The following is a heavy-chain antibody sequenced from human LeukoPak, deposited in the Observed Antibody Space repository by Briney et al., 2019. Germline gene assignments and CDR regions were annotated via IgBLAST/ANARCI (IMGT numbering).Heavy chain of an antibody. J-gene: IGHJ4*02. CDR2: IYYREST. CDR3: ARYGTAAGNFDH. D-gene: IGHD6-13*01. CDR1: VDSISGYY. Sequence: SETLSLPCTVSVDSISGYYWNWIRQPPGKGLEGIGYIYYRESTNYNPSLKGRPVVSVDTSKQEFSLKLSDVTAAETAVYYCARYGTAAGNFDHWGQGTLATVSS. V-gene: IGHV4-59*01.